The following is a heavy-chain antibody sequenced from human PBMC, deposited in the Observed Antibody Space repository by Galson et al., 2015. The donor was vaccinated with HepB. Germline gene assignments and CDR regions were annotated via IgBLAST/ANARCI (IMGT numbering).Heavy chain of an antibody. Sequence: CLRLSCAASGFSFRIYNLHWVRQAPGKGLEYVSSITSGGTYRYYSDSVKGRFTISRDNSKSTLTLQMSSLRTEDTAVYYCTSLWGYVNYHDYWGQGTLVAVSS. CDR3: TSLWGYVNYHDY. V-gene: IGHV3-64D*06. CDR2: ITSGGTYR. J-gene: IGHJ4*02. CDR1: GFSFRIYN. D-gene: IGHD4-17*01.